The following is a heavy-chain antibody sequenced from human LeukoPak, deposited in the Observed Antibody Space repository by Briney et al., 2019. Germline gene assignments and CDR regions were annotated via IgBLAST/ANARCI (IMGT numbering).Heavy chain of an antibody. J-gene: IGHJ3*02. CDR1: GYTFTSYD. CDR2: MNPNSGNT. CDR3: ARGRGSSSWHLRAFDI. V-gene: IGHV1-8*01. Sequence: ASVKVSCKASGYTFTSYDINWVRQATGQGLEWMGWMNPNSGNTGYAQKFQGRVTMTRNTSISTAYMELSSLRSEDTAVYYCARGRGSSSWHLRAFDIWGQGTMVTVSS. D-gene: IGHD6-13*01.